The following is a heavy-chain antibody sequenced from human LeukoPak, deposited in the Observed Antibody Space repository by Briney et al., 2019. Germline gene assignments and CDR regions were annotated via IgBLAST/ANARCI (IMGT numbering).Heavy chain of an antibody. D-gene: IGHD3/OR15-3a*01. J-gene: IGHJ5*02. V-gene: IGHV4-39*07. CDR2: IYHSGST. CDR1: GGSISSSSYY. Sequence: SETLSLTCTVSGGSISSSSYYWGWIRQPPGKGLEWIGEIYHSGSTNYNPSLKSRVTISVDKSKNQFSLKLSSVTAADTAVYYCARDFSTPGGEHGVDPWGQGTLVTVSS. CDR3: ARDFSTPGGEHGVDP.